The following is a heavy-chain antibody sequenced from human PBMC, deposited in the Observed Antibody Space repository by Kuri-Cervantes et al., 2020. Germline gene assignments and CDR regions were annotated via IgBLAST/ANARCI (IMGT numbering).Heavy chain of an antibody. CDR2: ISGSGGST. CDR3: AKDQSGVYYYDSSGYLIFDY. J-gene: IGHJ4*02. D-gene: IGHD3-22*01. Sequence: GGSLRLSCAASGFTFSDYYMSWIRQAPGKGLEWVSAISGSGGSTYYADSVKGRFTISRDNSKNTLYLQMNSLRAEDTAVYYCAKDQSGVYYYDSSGYLIFDYWGQGTLVTVSS. V-gene: IGHV3-23*01. CDR1: GFTFSDYY.